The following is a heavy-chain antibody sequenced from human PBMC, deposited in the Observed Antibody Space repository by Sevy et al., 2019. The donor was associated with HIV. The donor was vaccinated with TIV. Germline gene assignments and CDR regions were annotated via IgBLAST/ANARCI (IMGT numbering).Heavy chain of an antibody. V-gene: IGHV1-2*06. CDR2: INPNSGGT. CDR1: GYTFTGYY. Sequence: ASLKVSCKASGYTFTGYYMHWVRQAPGQGLEWMGRINPNSGGTNYAQKFQGRVTMTRDTSISTAYMELSRLRSDDTAVYYCARGYYIWGSYRKSDYWGQGTLVTVSS. J-gene: IGHJ4*02. D-gene: IGHD3-16*02. CDR3: ARGYYIWGSYRKSDY.